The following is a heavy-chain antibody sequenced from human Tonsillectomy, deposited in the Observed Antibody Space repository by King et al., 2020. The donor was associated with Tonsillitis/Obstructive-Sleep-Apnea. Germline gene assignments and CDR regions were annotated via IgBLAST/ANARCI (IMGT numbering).Heavy chain of an antibody. D-gene: IGHD3-3*01. CDR3: SGRITIFGVGFDY. J-gene: IGHJ4*02. CDR2: IKSKTDGGTT. Sequence: VQLVESGGGLVKPGGSLRLSCAASGFTFSNAWMSWVRQAPGKGLEWVGRIKSKTDGGTTDYAAPVKGRFTISRDDSKNTLYLQMNSLKTEDTAVYYFSGRITIFGVGFDYWGQGTLVTVSS. CDR1: GFTFSNAW. V-gene: IGHV3-15*01.